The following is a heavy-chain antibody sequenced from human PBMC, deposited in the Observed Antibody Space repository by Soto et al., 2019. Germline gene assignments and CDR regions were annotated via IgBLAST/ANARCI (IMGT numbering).Heavy chain of an antibody. CDR3: AKDRLPYNGYPFYFDY. CDR2: ISGSST. CDR1: GFTFSSYA. V-gene: IGHV3-23*01. J-gene: IGHJ4*02. Sequence: PGGSLRLSCAASGFTFSSYAMSWVRLAPGKGLEWVSGISGSSTYYADSVKGRFTISRDNSKNTLYLQMNSLTAEDTAVYYCAKDRLPYNGYPFYFDYWGQGTLVTVSS. D-gene: IGHD5-12*01.